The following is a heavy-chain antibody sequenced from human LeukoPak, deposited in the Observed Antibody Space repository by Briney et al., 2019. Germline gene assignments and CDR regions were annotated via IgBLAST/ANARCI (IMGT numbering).Heavy chain of an antibody. CDR2: IIPIFGTA. CDR1: GGTFSSCA. J-gene: IGHJ4*02. CDR3: ARLFYDSSGYYSTDHFDY. Sequence: SVKVSCKASGGTFSSCAITWVRQAPGQGLEWIGGIIPIFGTANYAQKFQGRVTITADESTSAAYMELSSLRSEDTAVYYCARLFYDSSGYYSTDHFDYWGQGTLVTVSS. V-gene: IGHV1-69*13. D-gene: IGHD3-22*01.